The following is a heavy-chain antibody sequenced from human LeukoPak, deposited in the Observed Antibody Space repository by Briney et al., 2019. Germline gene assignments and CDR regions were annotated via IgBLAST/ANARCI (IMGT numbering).Heavy chain of an antibody. V-gene: IGHV3-30*18. J-gene: IGHJ4*02. D-gene: IGHD3-22*01. CDR3: AKDQGYYYDSSGYYSFDY. CDR2: ISYDGSNK. CDR1: GFTFSSYS. Sequence: GGSLRLSCAASGFTFSSYSMNWVRQAPGKGLEWVAVISYDGSNKYYADSVKGRFTISRDNSKNTLYLQMNSLRAEDTAVYYCAKDQGYYYDSSGYYSFDYWGQGILVTVSS.